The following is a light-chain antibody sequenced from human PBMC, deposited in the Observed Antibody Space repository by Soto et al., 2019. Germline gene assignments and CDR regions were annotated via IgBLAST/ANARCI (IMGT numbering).Light chain of an antibody. J-gene: IGLJ1*01. CDR3: VSYTDTDTLV. Sequence: QPASVSGSRGQSIIISCVGRNTDVGQDKSVSWYQQGPGKAPKLLIFEVTNRPSGVSNRFSGSRSGNTASLTISGLQPDDEGDYFCVSYTDTDTLVFGTGTKLTVL. CDR1: NTDVGQDKS. V-gene: IGLV2-14*01. CDR2: EVT.